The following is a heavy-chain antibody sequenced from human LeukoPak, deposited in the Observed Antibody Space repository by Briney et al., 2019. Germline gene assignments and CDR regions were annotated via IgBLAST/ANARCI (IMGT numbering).Heavy chain of an antibody. CDR2: IYTSGST. V-gene: IGHV4-4*09. CDR3: ARCRNYYGSGSYSFDP. Sequence: PSETLSLTCTVSGGSISSYYWSWIRQPPGKGLEWIGYIYTSGSTNYNPSLKSRVTISVDTSKNQFSLKLSSVTAADTAVYYCARCRNYYGSGSYSFDPWGQGTLVTVSS. J-gene: IGHJ5*02. D-gene: IGHD3-10*01. CDR1: GGSISSYY.